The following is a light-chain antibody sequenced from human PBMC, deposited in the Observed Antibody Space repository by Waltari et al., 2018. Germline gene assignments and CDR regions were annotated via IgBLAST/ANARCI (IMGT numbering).Light chain of an antibody. V-gene: IGKV4-1*01. CDR3: HHYYIPPLT. CDR2: WAS. J-gene: IGKJ5*01. CDR1: QSLFSTSNSKTY. Sequence: DIVMTQSPDFLPVSLGERAPINCKSSQSLFSTSNSKTYISWYQPKPGQPPKLLIYWASTRGSGVPDRFSGSGSGTDFTLTISSLQAEDVAVYYCHHYYIPPLTFGQGTRLEIK.